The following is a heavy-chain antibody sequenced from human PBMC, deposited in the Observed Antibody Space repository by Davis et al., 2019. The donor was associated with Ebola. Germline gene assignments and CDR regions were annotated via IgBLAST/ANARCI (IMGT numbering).Heavy chain of an antibody. D-gene: IGHD5-12*01. Sequence: SVKVSCKASGGTFSSYAISWVRQAPGQGLEWMGRIIPILGIANYAQKFQGRVTITADKSTSTAYMELSSLRSEDTAVYYCARGGYSGYDSRNFDYWGQGTLVTVSS. J-gene: IGHJ4*02. CDR2: IIPILGIA. CDR1: GGTFSSYA. V-gene: IGHV1-69*04. CDR3: ARGGYSGYDSRNFDY.